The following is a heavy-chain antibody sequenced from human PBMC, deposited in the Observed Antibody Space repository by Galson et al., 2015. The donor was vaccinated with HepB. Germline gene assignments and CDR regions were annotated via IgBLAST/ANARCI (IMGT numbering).Heavy chain of an antibody. D-gene: IGHD4-17*01. V-gene: IGHV4-59*01. CDR3: ARNYGDYREIDY. Sequence: ETLSLTCTVSGGSISSYYWSWIRQPPGKGLEWIGYIYYSGSTNYNPSLKSRVTISVDTSKNQFSLKLSSVTAADTAVYYCARNYGDYREIDYWGQGTLVTVSS. CDR1: GGSISSYY. J-gene: IGHJ4*02. CDR2: IYYSGST.